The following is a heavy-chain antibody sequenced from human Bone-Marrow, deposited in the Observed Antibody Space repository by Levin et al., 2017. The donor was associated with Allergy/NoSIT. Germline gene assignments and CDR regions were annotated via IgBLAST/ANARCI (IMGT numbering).Heavy chain of an antibody. D-gene: IGHD3-10*01. Sequence: PGGSLRLSCAASGFTVSSNYMSWVRQAPGKGLEWLSFIYTTTTTYYADSVKGRFTISRDNSKNILYLQMDSLRVEDTAIYYCARGGSGRNPFDVWGKGTLVAVSS. CDR1: GFTVSSNY. CDR2: IYTTTTT. J-gene: IGHJ3*01. V-gene: IGHV3-66*02. CDR3: ARGGSGRNPFDV.